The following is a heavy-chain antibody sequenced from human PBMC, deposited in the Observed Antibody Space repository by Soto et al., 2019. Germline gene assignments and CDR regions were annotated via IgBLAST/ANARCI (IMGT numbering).Heavy chain of an antibody. J-gene: IGHJ4*02. CDR1: GGSISSGDYY. D-gene: IGHD6-13*01. Sequence: QVQLQESGPGLVKPSQTLSLTCTVSGGSISSGDYYWSWIRQHPGKVLEWIGYIYYSGSTYYHPYLKSRVTISVDTSQNQFSLKLSSVAAADTAVYYCARVRAAATQRRFDYWGQGTLVTVSS. CDR3: ARVRAAATQRRFDY. V-gene: IGHV4-31*03. CDR2: IYYSGST.